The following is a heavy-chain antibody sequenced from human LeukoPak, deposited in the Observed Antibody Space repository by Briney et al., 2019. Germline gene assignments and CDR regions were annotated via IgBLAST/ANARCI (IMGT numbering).Heavy chain of an antibody. CDR2: IWYDGNNI. J-gene: IGHJ1*01. V-gene: IGHV3-33*01. Sequence: GGSLRLSCAASGFTFSSYGMHWVRQAPGKGLEWVAVIWYDGNNIYYADSVKGRFTISRDNSKNTLYLQMNSLRAEDTAVYYCARGEDSSGWYRYFQHWGRGTLVTVSS. CDR3: ARGEDSSGWYRYFQH. CDR1: GFTFSSYG. D-gene: IGHD6-19*01.